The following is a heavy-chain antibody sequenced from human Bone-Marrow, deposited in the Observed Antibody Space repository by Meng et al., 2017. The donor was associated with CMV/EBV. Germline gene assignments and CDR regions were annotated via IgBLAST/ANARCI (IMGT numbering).Heavy chain of an antibody. V-gene: IGHV3-48*01. CDR3: AKGSGKLGIVGSLDY. CDR2: ISSSSSTI. Sequence: GESLKISCAASGFTFSSYSMNWVRQAPGKGLEWVSYISSSSSTIYYADSVKGRFTISRDNSKNTLYLQMNSLRAEDTAVYYCAKGSGKLGIVGSLDYWGQGTLVTVSS. D-gene: IGHD7-27*01. CDR1: GFTFSSYS. J-gene: IGHJ4*02.